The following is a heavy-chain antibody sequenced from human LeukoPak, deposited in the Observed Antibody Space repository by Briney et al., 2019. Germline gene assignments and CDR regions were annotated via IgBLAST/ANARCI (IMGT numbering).Heavy chain of an antibody. V-gene: IGHV1-24*01. CDR3: ARERAGGQFYYYYYGMDV. D-gene: IGHD6-19*01. Sequence: RASVKVSCKVSGYTLTELSMHWVRQAPGKGLEWMGGFDPEDGETIYAQKFQGRVTMTEDTSTDTAYMELSSLRSEDTAVYYCARERAGGQFYYYYYGMDVWGQGTTVTVSS. CDR1: GYTLTELS. CDR2: FDPEDGET. J-gene: IGHJ6*02.